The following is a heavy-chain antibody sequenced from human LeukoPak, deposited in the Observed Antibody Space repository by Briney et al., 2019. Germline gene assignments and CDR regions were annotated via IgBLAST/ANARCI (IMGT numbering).Heavy chain of an antibody. V-gene: IGHV5-51*01. J-gene: IGHJ6*02. CDR2: IYPGDPDT. CDR3: ARRDGYCSSTSCYADYYYGMDV. D-gene: IGHD2-2*01. CDR1: GYSFTSYW. Sequence: GESLKISCKGSGYSFTSYWIGWVRQMPGKGLEWMGIIYPGDPDTTYSPSFQGQVTISADKSNSTAYLQWSSLKASDTAMYYCARRDGYCSSTSCYADYYYGMDVWGQGTTVTVSS.